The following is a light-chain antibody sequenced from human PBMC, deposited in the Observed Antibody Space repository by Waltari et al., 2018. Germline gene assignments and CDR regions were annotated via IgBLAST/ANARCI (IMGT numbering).Light chain of an antibody. CDR1: KLGDKY. J-gene: IGLJ1*01. CDR3: QAWDSSTYV. Sequence: SYELTQPPSVSVSPGQTASITCSGDKLGDKYVYWYQQKPGQSPTLVRYEDMKRPSGIPGRLSGANSGNTATLTIGGTQVMDEADYYCQAWDSSTYVFGTGTQVTVL. CDR2: EDM. V-gene: IGLV3-1*01.